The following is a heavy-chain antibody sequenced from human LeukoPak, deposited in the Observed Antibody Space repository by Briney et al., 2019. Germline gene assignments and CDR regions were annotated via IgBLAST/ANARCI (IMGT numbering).Heavy chain of an antibody. CDR2: IKQDGSEK. CDR1: GFTFSSYW. CDR3: ARGPSGYHNT. J-gene: IGHJ4*02. D-gene: IGHD5-12*01. V-gene: IGHV3-7*01. Sequence: PGGSLRLSCSASGFTFSSYWMHWVRQAPGKGLEWVANIKQDGSEKYYVDSVKGRFTISRDNAKNSVFLQMNSLRAEDTAVYYCARGPSGYHNTGGQGTLVTVSS.